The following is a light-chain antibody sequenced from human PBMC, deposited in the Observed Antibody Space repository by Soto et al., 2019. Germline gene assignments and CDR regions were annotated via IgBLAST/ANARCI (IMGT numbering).Light chain of an antibody. CDR2: AAS. Sequence: AIQMTQSPSSLSASVGDRVTITCRASQGIRNDLDWFQQKPGKAPKLLIYAASNLQSGVPARFSGSGSGTDFTLTISNLQPEDFATYYCLQKYFYPFTFGPGTKVDIK. CDR3: LQKYFYPFT. J-gene: IGKJ3*01. CDR1: QGIRND. V-gene: IGKV1-6*01.